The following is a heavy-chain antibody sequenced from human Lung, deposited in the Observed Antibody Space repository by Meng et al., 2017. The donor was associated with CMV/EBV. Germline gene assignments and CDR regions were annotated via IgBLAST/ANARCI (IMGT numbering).Heavy chain of an antibody. D-gene: IGHD3-10*01. CDR2: INTDANER. Sequence: VHLVESGGGFVQPGGSLRLSCAVSGFTFSDYNIHWVRQAPGKGLVWVSRINTDANERTYEDSVKGRFSITRDNAKNTVFLQMNSLRAEDTAIYYCARDRNWELFDYWGQGILVTVSS. CDR1: GFTFSDYN. CDR3: ARDRNWELFDY. V-gene: IGHV3-74*03. J-gene: IGHJ4*02.